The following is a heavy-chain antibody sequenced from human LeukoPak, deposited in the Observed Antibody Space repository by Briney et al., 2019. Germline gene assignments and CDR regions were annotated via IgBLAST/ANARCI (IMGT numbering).Heavy chain of an antibody. J-gene: IGHJ5*02. CDR1: GYTFSNYG. V-gene: IGHV1-18*01. CDR2: ISAYSGHT. CDR3: ARRQNYYDSSGYHYP. D-gene: IGHD3-22*01. Sequence: ASVKVSCKASGYTFSNYGISWVRQAPGQGLEWMGWISAYSGHTNYAQKLQGRVTMTTDTSTNTAYMELRTLRPDDTAVYYCARRQNYYDSSGYHYPWGQGTLVTVSS.